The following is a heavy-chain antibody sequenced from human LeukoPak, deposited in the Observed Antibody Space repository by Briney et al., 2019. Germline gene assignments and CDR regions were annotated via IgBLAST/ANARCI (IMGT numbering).Heavy chain of an antibody. CDR1: GFTFSSYA. V-gene: IGHV3-23*01. CDR2: ISGSGGST. J-gene: IGHJ3*02. D-gene: IGHD3-9*01. Sequence: GGSLRLSCAASGFTFSSYAVSWVRQAPGKGLEWVSAISGSGGSTYYADSVKGRFTISRDNSKNTLYLQMNSLRAEDTAVYYCAKHAVVGIITLRDAFDIWGQGTMVTVSS. CDR3: AKHAVVGIITLRDAFDI.